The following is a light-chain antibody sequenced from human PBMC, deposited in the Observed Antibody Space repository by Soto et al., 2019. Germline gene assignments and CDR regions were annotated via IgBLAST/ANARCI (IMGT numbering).Light chain of an antibody. CDR1: KLGDKY. CDR2: QNM. Sequence: SYELTQPPSVSVSPGQTASITCSGDKLGDKYACWYQQKPGQSPVLIIYQNMKRPSGIPERFSGSNSGNTATLTISGTQDMDAADYYCQEWDSSTVFGGGTKITVL. J-gene: IGLJ2*01. CDR3: QEWDSSTV. V-gene: IGLV3-1*01.